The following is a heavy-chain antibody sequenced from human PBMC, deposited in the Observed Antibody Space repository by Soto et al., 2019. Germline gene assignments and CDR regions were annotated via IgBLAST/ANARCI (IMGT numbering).Heavy chain of an antibody. Sequence: EVQLLESGGGLVQPGGSLRLSCAASGFTFSSYAMSWVRQAPGEGLEWVSAISGSGGSTYYADSVKGRFTISRDNSKNTLYLQMYSLRAEDTAVYYCAKDPWAYSGYLFDYWGQGTLVTVSS. D-gene: IGHD5-12*01. V-gene: IGHV3-23*01. CDR3: AKDPWAYSGYLFDY. CDR1: GFTFSSYA. CDR2: ISGSGGST. J-gene: IGHJ4*02.